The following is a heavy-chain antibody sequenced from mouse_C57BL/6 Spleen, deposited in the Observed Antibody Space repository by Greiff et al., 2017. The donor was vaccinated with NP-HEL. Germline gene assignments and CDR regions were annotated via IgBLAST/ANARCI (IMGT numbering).Heavy chain of an antibody. D-gene: IGHD1-1*01. CDR1: GFNIKNTY. V-gene: IGHV14-3*01. CDR2: IDPANGNT. J-gene: IGHJ4*01. Sequence: EVQLQQSVAELVRPGASVKLSCTASGFNIKNTYMHWVKQRPEQGLEWIGRIDPANGNTKYAPKFQGKATITADTSSNTAYLQLSSLTSEDTAIYYCARSAYYYGGSLYYYAMDYWGQGTSVTVSS. CDR3: ARSAYYYGGSLYYYAMDY.